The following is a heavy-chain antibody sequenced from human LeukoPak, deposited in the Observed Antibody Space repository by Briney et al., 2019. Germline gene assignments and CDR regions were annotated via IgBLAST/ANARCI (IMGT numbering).Heavy chain of an antibody. D-gene: IGHD2-8*01. CDR2: INHSGST. Sequence: PSETLSLTXAVYGGSFSGYYWSWICQPPGKGLEWIGEINHSGSTNHNPSLKSRFTMSVDTSKNQLSLKLSSVTAADTAVYYCARRKTDFTNGSYTGLGYFDYWGQGTLVTVSS. CDR3: ARRKTDFTNGSYTGLGYFDY. V-gene: IGHV4-34*01. CDR1: GGSFSGYY. J-gene: IGHJ4*02.